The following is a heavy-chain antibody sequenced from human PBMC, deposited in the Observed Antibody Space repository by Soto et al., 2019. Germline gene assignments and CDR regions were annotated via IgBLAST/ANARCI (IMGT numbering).Heavy chain of an antibody. D-gene: IGHD1-26*01. V-gene: IGHV4-30-4*01. CDR3: ARGKVMVELLLSYYYYGMDV. Sequence: QVQLQESGPGLVKPSQTLSLTCTVSGGSISSGDYYWSWIRQPPGKGLEWIGYIYYSGSTYYNPSLKSRVTISVDTSKNQFSLKLSSVTAADTAVYYCARGKVMVELLLSYYYYGMDVWGQGTTVTVSS. CDR2: IYYSGST. CDR1: GGSISSGDYY. J-gene: IGHJ6*02.